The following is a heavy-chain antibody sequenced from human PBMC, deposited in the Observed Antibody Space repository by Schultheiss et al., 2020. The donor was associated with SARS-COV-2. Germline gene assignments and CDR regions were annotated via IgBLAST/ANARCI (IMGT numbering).Heavy chain of an antibody. J-gene: IGHJ3*02. Sequence: GGSLRLSCAASGFTFDDYAMHWVRQAPGKGLEWVSGISWNSGSIGYADSVKGRFTISRDNAKNSLYLQMNSLRAEDTALYYCAKAGFDWNYDDAFDIWGQGTMVTVSS. V-gene: IGHV3-9*01. CDR3: AKAGFDWNYDDAFDI. D-gene: IGHD1-7*01. CDR1: GFTFDDYA. CDR2: ISWNSGSI.